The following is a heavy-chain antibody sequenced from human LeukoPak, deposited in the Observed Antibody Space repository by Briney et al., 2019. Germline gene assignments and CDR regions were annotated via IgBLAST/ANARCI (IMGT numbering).Heavy chain of an antibody. Sequence: GGSLRLSCAASGFTFSNYEVNWVRQAPGKGLEWVSYISRSGSIIYSGDSVKGRFTVSRDNAKNSVNLEMNSLRAEDTAVYYCARDRFGEHSLVYYFDYWGQGTLVTVSS. CDR3: ARDRFGEHSLVYYFDY. J-gene: IGHJ4*02. CDR1: GFTFSNYE. CDR2: ISRSGSII. D-gene: IGHD3-10*01. V-gene: IGHV3-48*03.